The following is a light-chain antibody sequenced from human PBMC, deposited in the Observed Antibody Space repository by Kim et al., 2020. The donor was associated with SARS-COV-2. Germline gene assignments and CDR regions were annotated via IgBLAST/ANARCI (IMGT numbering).Light chain of an antibody. V-gene: IGLV3-21*04. CDR3: QVWDKSGDHPV. Sequence: PGKTARITGGGNNIGSKRVHWYQQKPGRAPVLVIYYDSDRPSGIPERFSGSNSGNTATLTISRVEAGDEADYSCQVWDKSGDHPVFGGGTQLTVL. J-gene: IGLJ2*01. CDR2: YDS. CDR1: NIGSKR.